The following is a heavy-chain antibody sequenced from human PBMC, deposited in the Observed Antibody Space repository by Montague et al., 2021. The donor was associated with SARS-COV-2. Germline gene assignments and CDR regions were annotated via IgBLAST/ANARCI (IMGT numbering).Heavy chain of an antibody. Sequence: ETLSLTCTVSGGSISNYYWSWIRQPPGRGLEWIGYIYYSGSTDYSPSLKSRVTISLDTSKNQFSLKVTSVTAADAAVYYCARGGGYYNYGLDVWGPGTTVTVSS. CDR3: ARGGGYYNYGLDV. CDR1: GGSISNYY. D-gene: IGHD3-22*01. J-gene: IGHJ6*02. CDR2: IYYSGST. V-gene: IGHV4-59*01.